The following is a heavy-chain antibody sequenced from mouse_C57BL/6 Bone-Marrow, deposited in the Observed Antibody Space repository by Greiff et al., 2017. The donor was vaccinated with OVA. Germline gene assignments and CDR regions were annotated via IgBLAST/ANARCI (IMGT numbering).Heavy chain of an antibody. D-gene: IGHD5-5*01. CDR3: AYLVAY. CDR2: IDPETGGT. V-gene: IGHV1-15*01. CDR1: GYTFTDYE. J-gene: IGHJ3*01. Sequence: QVHMKQSGAELVRPGASVTLSCKASGYTFTDYEMHWVKQTPVHGLEWIGAIDPETGGTAYNQKFKGKAILTADKSSSTAYMELRSLTSEDSAVYYCAYLVAYWGQGTLVTVSA.